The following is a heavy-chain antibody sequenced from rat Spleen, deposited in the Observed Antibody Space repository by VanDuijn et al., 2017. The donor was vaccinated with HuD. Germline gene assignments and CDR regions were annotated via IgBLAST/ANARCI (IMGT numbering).Heavy chain of an antibody. V-gene: IGHV2-13*01. Sequence: QVQLKESGPGLVQPSQTLSLSCTVSGFSLSRYGVSWIRHPPGKCLQWMGVIWGNGKTNYNSGLKSRLSISRDTSKSQVYLKRNSLQTEDTAMYFGARLGGGWGQGVMVTVSS. D-gene: IGHD4-6*01. J-gene: IGHJ2*01. CDR3: ARLGGG. CDR2: IWGNGKT. CDR1: GFSLSRYG.